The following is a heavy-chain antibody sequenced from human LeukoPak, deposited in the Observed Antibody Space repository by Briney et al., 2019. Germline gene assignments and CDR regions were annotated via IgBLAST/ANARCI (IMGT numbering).Heavy chain of an antibody. CDR2: IYYSGST. CDR3: ARTLTGYSSSWYWFDP. Sequence: SSETLSLTCTVSGGSISSYYWSWIRQPPGDGLEWNGSIYYSGSTNYNPSLKSRVTISVDTSKNQFSLKLSSVTAADTAVYYCARTLTGYSSSWYWFDPWGQGTLVTVSS. V-gene: IGHV4-59*01. CDR1: GGSISSYY. D-gene: IGHD6-13*01. J-gene: IGHJ5*02.